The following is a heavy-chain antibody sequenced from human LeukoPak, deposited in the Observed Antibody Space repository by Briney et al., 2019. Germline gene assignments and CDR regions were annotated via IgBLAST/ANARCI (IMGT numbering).Heavy chain of an antibody. J-gene: IGHJ6*02. Sequence: ASVKVSCKASGYTFTSYGISWVRQAPGQGLEWMGWISAYNGNTNYAQKLQGRVTMTTDTSTSTAYMELRSLRSDDTAVYYCATSMAVAVRYGMDVWGQGTTVTVSS. D-gene: IGHD6-19*01. V-gene: IGHV1-18*01. CDR2: ISAYNGNT. CDR3: ATSMAVAVRYGMDV. CDR1: GYTFTSYG.